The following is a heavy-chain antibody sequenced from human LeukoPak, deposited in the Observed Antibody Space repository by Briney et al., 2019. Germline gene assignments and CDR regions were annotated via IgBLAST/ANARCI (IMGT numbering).Heavy chain of an antibody. CDR3: ARIPGVVPAARDFDY. D-gene: IGHD2-2*01. Sequence: ASVKVSCKASGYTFTSYGISWVRQAPGQGLEWMGWISAYNGNTNYAQKLQGRVTMTTDTSTSTAYMELRSLRSDDTAVYYCARIPGVVPAARDFDYWGQGTLVTVSS. CDR1: GYTFTSYG. J-gene: IGHJ4*02. CDR2: ISAYNGNT. V-gene: IGHV1-18*01.